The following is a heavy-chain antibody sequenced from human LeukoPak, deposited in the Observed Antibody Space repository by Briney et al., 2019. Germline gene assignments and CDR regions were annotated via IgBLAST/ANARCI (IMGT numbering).Heavy chain of an antibody. CDR1: GYTLPELS. Sequence: GSSVKVSCQVSGYTLPELSMHWVRQAPARGGEGVGGFDSEDGETIYAQKFQGRVTMTEDTSTDTAYMELSSLRSEDTAVYYCATSGGRYSSGWYDNWFDPWGQGTLVTVSS. CDR2: FDSEDGET. V-gene: IGHV1-24*01. J-gene: IGHJ5*02. D-gene: IGHD6-19*01. CDR3: ATSGGRYSSGWYDNWFDP.